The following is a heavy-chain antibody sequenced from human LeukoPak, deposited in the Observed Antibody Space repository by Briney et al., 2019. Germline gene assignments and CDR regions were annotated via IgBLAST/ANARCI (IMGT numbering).Heavy chain of an antibody. J-gene: IGHJ4*02. CDR2: IFYSGST. CDR3: ARVGYYDSSGYYNFDY. V-gene: IGHV4-39*07. CDR1: GGSISTSSYY. D-gene: IGHD3-22*01. Sequence: SETLSLTCTVSGGSISTSSYYWGWVRQPPGKGLEWIGNIFYSGSTYYSPSVKSRVTMSVDTSKSQFSLKLSSVTASDTAVYYCARVGYYDSSGYYNFDYWGQGTLVTVSS.